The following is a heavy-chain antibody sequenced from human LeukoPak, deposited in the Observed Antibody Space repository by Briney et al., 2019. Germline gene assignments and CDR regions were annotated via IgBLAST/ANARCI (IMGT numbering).Heavy chain of an antibody. J-gene: IGHJ4*02. CDR2: TRNKANSYST. V-gene: IGHV3-72*01. Sequence: GGSLRLSCAASGFTFSNYAMSWVRQAPGKGLEWVGRTRNKANSYSTAYAASVRDRFTISRDVSENSLYLQMSSLKTEDTAVYYCARLNRIGGTYFFDYWGQGTLVTVSS. CDR3: ARLNRIGGTYFFDY. D-gene: IGHD1-26*01. CDR1: GFTFSNYA.